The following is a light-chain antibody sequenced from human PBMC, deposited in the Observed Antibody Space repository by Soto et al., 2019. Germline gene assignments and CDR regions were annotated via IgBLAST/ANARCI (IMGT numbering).Light chain of an antibody. J-gene: IGLJ2*01. CDR3: RSYTSSSTVV. CDR2: DVS. CDR1: SSDVGGYNY. Sequence: QSVLTQPASVSGSPGQSITIPCTGTSSDVGGYNYVSWYQQHPGKAPKLMIYDVSNRPSGVSNRFSGSKSGNTASLTISGLQDEDEADYYCRSYTSSSTVVFGGGTKVTVL. V-gene: IGLV2-14*01.